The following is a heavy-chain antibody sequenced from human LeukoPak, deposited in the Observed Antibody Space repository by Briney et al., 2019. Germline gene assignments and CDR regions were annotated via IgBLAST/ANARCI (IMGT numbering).Heavy chain of an antibody. CDR3: ATSQSSVAGIVAD. CDR1: GFPFSDYF. V-gene: IGHV3-11*04. CDR2: ISGSGSNK. Sequence: GGSLRLSCAVSGFPFSDYFMTWIRQAPGKGLEWVSYISGSGSNKYYADSVRGRFTISRDNAKNSLYLQINSLRVEDTAVYYCATSQSSVAGIVADWGQGTLVTVSS. D-gene: IGHD6-19*01. J-gene: IGHJ4*02.